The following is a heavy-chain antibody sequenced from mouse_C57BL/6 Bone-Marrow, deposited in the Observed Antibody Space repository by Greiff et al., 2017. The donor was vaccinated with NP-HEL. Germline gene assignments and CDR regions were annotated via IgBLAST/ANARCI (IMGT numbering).Heavy chain of an antibody. CDR2: IYPSDSEN. CDR3: ALYYTIPFAY. CDR1: GYTFTSYW. J-gene: IGHJ3*01. Sequence: QVQLQQPGAEPVRPGSSVKLSCKASGYTFTSYWMDWVKQRPGHGLEWIGNIYPSDSENHYNQQFKDKATVTVAKSSSTAYMQLSILTSEDSAVYYCALYYTIPFAYWGQGTLVTVSA. V-gene: IGHV1-61*01. D-gene: IGHD2-1*01.